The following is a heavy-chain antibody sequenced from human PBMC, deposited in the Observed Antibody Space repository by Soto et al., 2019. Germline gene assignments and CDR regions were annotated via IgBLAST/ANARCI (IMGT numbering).Heavy chain of an antibody. V-gene: IGHV4-59*01. D-gene: IGHD3-3*01. CDR1: CGSINNYY. CDR3: ARGQRAIFGMLTAWFDS. Sequence: SETVSRTCIVSCGSINNYYWSCIRQSPWKGLEWVGDIYYTGSTKYNPSLESRVTISVDTSKNQFSLKLTSVTAADAGMYYCARGQRAIFGMLTAWFDSRGQANLVTVS. CDR2: IYYTGST. J-gene: IGHJ5*01.